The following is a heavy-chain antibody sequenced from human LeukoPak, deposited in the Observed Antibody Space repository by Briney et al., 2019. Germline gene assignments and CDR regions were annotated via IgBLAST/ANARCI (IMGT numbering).Heavy chain of an antibody. D-gene: IGHD1-26*01. J-gene: IGHJ4*02. CDR2: ISGSGSGGST. CDR1: GFTFSSSA. Sequence: HPGGSLRLSCAASGFTFSSSAMSWVRQAPGKGLEWVSSISGSGSGGSTYYVDSVKGRFTISRDNSKNTLYLQMNSLRAEDTAVYYCARLQWELYLDYWGQGTLVTVSS. V-gene: IGHV3-23*01. CDR3: ARLQWELYLDY.